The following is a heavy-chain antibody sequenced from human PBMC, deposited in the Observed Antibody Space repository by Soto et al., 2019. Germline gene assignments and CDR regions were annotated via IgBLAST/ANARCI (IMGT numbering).Heavy chain of an antibody. V-gene: IGHV4-34*01. CDR3: VFEPRGYSYGPREFAY. D-gene: IGHD5-18*01. CDR1: GGSFSGYY. J-gene: IGHJ4*02. CDR2: INHSGRT. Sequence: QVQLQQWGAGLLKPSETLSLTCAVYGGSFSGYYWSWIRKPPGKGLEWIGEINHSGRTNYNPSLKSRVTISVDTSKTQFSLKLSSVTAADTAVYYCVFEPRGYSYGPREFAYCGQGTLVPVSS.